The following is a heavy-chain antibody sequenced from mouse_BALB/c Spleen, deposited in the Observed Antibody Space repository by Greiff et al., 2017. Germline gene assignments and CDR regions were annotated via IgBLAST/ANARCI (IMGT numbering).Heavy chain of an antibody. CDR1: GFTFSSFG. D-gene: IGHD2-4*01. V-gene: IGHV5-17*02. CDR2: ISSGSSTI. CDR3: ARSEGKSTMITTRFYYAMDY. J-gene: IGHJ4*01. Sequence: EVKLVESGGGLVQPGGSRKLSCAASGFTFSSFGMHWVRQAPEKGLEWVAYISSGSSTIYYADTVKGRFTISRDNPKNTLFLQMTSLRSEDTAMYYCARSEGKSTMITTRFYYAMDYWGQGTSVTVSS.